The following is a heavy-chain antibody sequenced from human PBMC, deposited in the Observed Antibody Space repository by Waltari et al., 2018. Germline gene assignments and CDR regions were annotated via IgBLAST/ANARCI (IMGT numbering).Heavy chain of an antibody. D-gene: IGHD5-12*01. V-gene: IGHV4-39*01. J-gene: IGHJ3*01. Sequence: QLQLQESGPGLVKPSETLSLTCSVSGGSIPNNSHYWGWIRQPPGQGLEWIGTLSYTGATYSSPSLKSRVTMSRDTSENQLSLRLGSVTAADTAVYYCATYIGASVGTAAFDVWGQGSMVTVSS. CDR1: GGSIPNNSHY. CDR2: LSYTGAT. CDR3: ATYIGASVGTAAFDV.